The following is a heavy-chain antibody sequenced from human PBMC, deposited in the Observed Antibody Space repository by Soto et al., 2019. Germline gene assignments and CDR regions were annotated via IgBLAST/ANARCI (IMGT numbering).Heavy chain of an antibody. Sequence: PSETLSLTCTVSGGSISSYYWSWIRQPPGKGLEWIGYIYYSGSTNYNPSLKSRVTISVDTSKNQFSLKLSSVTAADTAVYYCASSGWDYYFDYWGQGTLVTVSS. J-gene: IGHJ4*02. V-gene: IGHV4-59*08. CDR2: IYYSGST. CDR1: GGSISSYY. CDR3: ASSGWDYYFDY. D-gene: IGHD6-19*01.